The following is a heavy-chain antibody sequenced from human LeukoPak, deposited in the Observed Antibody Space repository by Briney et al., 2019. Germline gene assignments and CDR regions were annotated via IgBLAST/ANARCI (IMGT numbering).Heavy chain of an antibody. CDR2: IRPSGDNT. V-gene: IGHV3-23*01. Sequence: GGSLRLSCAASGFSFSSYDTTWVRHAPGRGLEWGSSIRPSGDNTYYGDSVKGRFTISRDNSKNTLYLQMNNMRVDDTALYYCARVAGWHWFDPWGQGTLVTVSS. J-gene: IGHJ5*02. CDR1: GFSFSSYD. D-gene: IGHD6-19*01. CDR3: ARVAGWHWFDP.